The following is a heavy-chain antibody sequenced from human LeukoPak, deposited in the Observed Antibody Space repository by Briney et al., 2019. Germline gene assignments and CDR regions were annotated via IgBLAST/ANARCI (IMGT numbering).Heavy chain of an antibody. CDR1: GFTFSSYG. D-gene: IGHD3-22*01. V-gene: IGHV3-33*06. CDR2: IWYDGSNK. Sequence: GRSLRLSCAASGFTFSSYGMHWVRQAPGKGLEWVAVIWYDGSNKYYADSVKGRFTISRDNSKNTLYLQMNSLKAEDTAVYYCAKEGEGHITMMALLTRDLDYWGQGTLVTVSS. J-gene: IGHJ4*02. CDR3: AKEGEGHITMMALLTRDLDY.